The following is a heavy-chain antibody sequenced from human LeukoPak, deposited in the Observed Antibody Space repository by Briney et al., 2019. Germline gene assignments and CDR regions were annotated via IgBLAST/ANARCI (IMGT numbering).Heavy chain of an antibody. D-gene: IGHD4-11*01. J-gene: IGHJ4*02. CDR1: GFTFSTYS. CDR3: ARESDYSNPDY. CDR2: ISRSGTFI. Sequence: GGSLRLSCAVSGFTFSTYSMNWVRQAPGKGLEWVSSISRSGTFIYYADSLKGRFTISRDNAKNSLYLQMNSLRAEDTAVYYCARESDYSNPDYWGQGTLVTVSS. V-gene: IGHV3-21*01.